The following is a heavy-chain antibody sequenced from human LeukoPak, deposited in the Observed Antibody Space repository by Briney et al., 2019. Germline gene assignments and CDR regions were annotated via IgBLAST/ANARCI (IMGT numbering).Heavy chain of an antibody. CDR3: ARRAGAYSHPYDY. Sequence: QSGGSLRLSCAASGFTFSSYEMHWVRQPPGKGLEWLSAISGSGGSTYYADSVKGRFTISRDNSKNTLYLQMNSLRAEDTAVYYCARRAGAYSHPYDYWGQGTLVTVSS. J-gene: IGHJ4*02. D-gene: IGHD4/OR15-4a*01. CDR1: GFTFSSYE. V-gene: IGHV3-23*01. CDR2: ISGSGGST.